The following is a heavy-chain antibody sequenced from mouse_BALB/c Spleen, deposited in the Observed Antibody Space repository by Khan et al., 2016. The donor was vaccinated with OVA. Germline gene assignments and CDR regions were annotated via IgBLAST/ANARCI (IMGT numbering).Heavy chain of an antibody. V-gene: IGHV3-2*02. J-gene: IGHJ3*01. CDR3: ASRSY. CDR2: ISYSDST. CDR1: GYSITSDYA. Sequence: EVKLLESGPGLVKPSQSLSLTCTVTGYSITSDYAWNWLRQFPGNKLEWMGYISYSDSTSYNPSLKSRISTTRDTSTNQFFLQFKSVTAYDTATYYCASRSYWGQGTLGTVSA.